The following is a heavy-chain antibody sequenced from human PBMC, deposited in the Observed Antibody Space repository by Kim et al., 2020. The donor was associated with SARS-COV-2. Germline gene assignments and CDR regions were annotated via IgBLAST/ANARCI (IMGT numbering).Heavy chain of an antibody. CDR3: TKDIGVAPAAEGAFDI. Sequence: SRKGQFTISRDNTKNSLYLQMNSLRNEDTAVYYCTKDIGVAPAAEGAFDIWGQGTMVTVSS. J-gene: IGHJ3*02. D-gene: IGHD2-2*01. V-gene: IGHV3-9*01.